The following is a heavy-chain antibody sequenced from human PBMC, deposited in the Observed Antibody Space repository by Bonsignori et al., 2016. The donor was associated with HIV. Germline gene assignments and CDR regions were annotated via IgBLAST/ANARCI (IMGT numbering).Heavy chain of an antibody. CDR2: ISFDGINK. J-gene: IGHJ5*02. CDR3: ARDLGEYGDSYNWFDP. V-gene: IGHV3-30*04. Sequence: VRQAPGKGLEWVGFISFDGINKGYADSVKGRFTISRDNSKNTLYLQLNSLRTDDTAVYYCARDLGEYGDSYNWFDPWGPGNPGHRLL. D-gene: IGHD4-17*01.